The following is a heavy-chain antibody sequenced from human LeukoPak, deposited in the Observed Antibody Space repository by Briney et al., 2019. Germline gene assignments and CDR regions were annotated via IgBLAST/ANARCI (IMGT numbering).Heavy chain of an antibody. V-gene: IGHV4-59*01. Sequence: SETLSLTCTISGGSISSYYWSWIRQPPGKGLEWIGYIYYSGSTNYNPSLKSRVTISVDTSKNQFSLKLSSVTAADTAVYYCARDNSVGDTAWWFDPWGQGTLVTVSS. J-gene: IGHJ5*02. CDR1: GGSISSYY. D-gene: IGHD1-26*01. CDR2: IYYSGST. CDR3: ARDNSVGDTAWWFDP.